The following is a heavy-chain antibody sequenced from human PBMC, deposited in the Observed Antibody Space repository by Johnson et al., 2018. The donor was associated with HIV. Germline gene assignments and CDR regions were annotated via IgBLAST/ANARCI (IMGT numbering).Heavy chain of an antibody. V-gene: IGHV3-30*14. D-gene: IGHD3-3*01. Sequence: QVQLVESGGGVVQPGRSLRLSCAASAFTFSSFAFHWVRQAPGKGLAWVAVISYDGSNKHYADSVKGRFTISRDNANKMLYLQIHSVIVEDTELYYCANNFWGGSNVTWVGGLDIWGQGTMVTVSS. CDR1: AFTFSSFA. J-gene: IGHJ3*02. CDR2: ISYDGSNK. CDR3: ANNFWGGSNVTWVGGLDI.